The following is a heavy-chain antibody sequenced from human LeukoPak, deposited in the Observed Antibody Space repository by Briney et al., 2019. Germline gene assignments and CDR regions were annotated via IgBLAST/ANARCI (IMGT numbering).Heavy chain of an antibody. Sequence: PSETLSLTCTVSGGSISTSNYYWGWIRQPPGKGLEWIGRIYTSGSTNYNPSLKSRVTMSVDTSKNQFSLKLSSVTAADTAVYYCARGGYYYDSSGYYSFDYWGQGTLVTVSS. CDR1: GGSISTSNYY. V-gene: IGHV4-39*07. D-gene: IGHD3-22*01. CDR2: IYTSGST. CDR3: ARGGYYYDSSGYYSFDY. J-gene: IGHJ4*02.